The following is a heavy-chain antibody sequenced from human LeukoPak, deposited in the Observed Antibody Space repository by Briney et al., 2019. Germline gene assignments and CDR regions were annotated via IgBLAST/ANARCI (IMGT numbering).Heavy chain of an antibody. CDR1: GGSFSGYY. CDR2: INHSGST. V-gene: IGHV4-34*01. J-gene: IGHJ5*02. Sequence: SETLSLTCAVYGGSFSGYYWSWIRQPPGKGLEWIGEINHSGSTNYNPSLKSRVTISVDTSKNQFSLKLSSVTAADTAVYYCARGRRSLPYGSGSYYSWGQRTLVTVSS. CDR3: ARGRRSLPYGSGSYYS. D-gene: IGHD3-10*01.